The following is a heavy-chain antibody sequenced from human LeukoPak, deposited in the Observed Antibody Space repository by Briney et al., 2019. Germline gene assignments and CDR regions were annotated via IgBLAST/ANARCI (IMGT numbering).Heavy chain of an antibody. CDR2: ISYDGSNK. D-gene: IGHD3-16*02. V-gene: IGHV3-30*03. CDR3: ARDGGYDYVWGSYRPDWYFDL. CDR1: GFTFSSYS. Sequence: PGGSLRLSCAASGFTFSSYSMNWVRQAPGKGLEWVAVISYDGSNKYYADSVKGRFTISRDNSKNTLYLQMNSLRAEDTAVYYCARDGGYDYVWGSYRPDWYFDLWGRGTLVTVSS. J-gene: IGHJ2*01.